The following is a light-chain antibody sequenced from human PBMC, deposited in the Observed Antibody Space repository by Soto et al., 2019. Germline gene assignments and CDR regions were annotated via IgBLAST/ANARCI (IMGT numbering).Light chain of an antibody. CDR3: XQYGSSPYT. CDR2: GVS. J-gene: IGKJ2*01. CDR1: QSVSNSY. Sequence: EIVLTQSPGTLSLSPGERATLSCRASQSVSNSYLAWYQQKPGQAPRLLIYGVSSRATGIPDRFSGSGSGTDFTLTISRXEPEXXXXXXXXQYGSSPYTFGQGTKLEI. V-gene: IGKV3-20*01.